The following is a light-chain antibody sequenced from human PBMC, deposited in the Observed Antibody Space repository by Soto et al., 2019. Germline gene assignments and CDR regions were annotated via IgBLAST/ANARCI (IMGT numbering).Light chain of an antibody. CDR2: DVS. Sequence: IQMTQSPSSLSASVGDRVTITCRASQNISRWLAWYQQKPGKAPKLLIYDVSSFEGGVPSRFSGSGSGTEFTLTISGLQPEDSATYYCLQHNSYPLTFGGGTKVDIK. V-gene: IGKV1-5*01. J-gene: IGKJ4*01. CDR3: LQHNSYPLT. CDR1: QNISRW.